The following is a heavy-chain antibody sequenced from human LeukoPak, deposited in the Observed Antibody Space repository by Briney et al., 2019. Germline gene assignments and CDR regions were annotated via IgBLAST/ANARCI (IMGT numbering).Heavy chain of an antibody. Sequence: GESLKISCKGSGYSLTSYWIGWVRQMPGKGLEWMGIIYPGDSDTSYSPSFQGQVTISADKPISTAYLQWSSLKASDTAMYYCARRGSSRDYYYYYYMDVWGKGTTVTVSS. CDR2: IYPGDSDT. CDR3: ARRGSSRDYYYYYYMDV. D-gene: IGHD6-6*01. V-gene: IGHV5-51*01. CDR1: GYSLTSYW. J-gene: IGHJ6*03.